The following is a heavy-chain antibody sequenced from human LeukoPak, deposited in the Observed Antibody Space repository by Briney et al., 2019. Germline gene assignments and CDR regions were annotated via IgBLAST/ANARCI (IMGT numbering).Heavy chain of an antibody. J-gene: IGHJ1*01. CDR3: ARDLFFSDAGYSSGWRAEYFHH. CDR2: INGAGSST. V-gene: IGHV3-74*01. D-gene: IGHD6-19*01. CDR1: GFTFSSHW. Sequence: GGSLRLSCAASGFTFSSHWMHWVRQAPGKGLVWVSRINGAGSSTSYADSVKGRFTVSRDNAKNTLNLQMNSLRAEDTAVYYCARDLFFSDAGYSSGWRAEYFHHWGQGTLVTVSS.